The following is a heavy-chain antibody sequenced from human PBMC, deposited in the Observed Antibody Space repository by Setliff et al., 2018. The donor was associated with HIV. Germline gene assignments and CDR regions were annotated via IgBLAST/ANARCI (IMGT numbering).Heavy chain of an antibody. CDR2: INSGNGNT. V-gene: IGHV1-3*01. CDR3: AGGLVSQKVPFDP. CDR1: GYTFSRYA. D-gene: IGHD1-1*01. Sequence: ASVKVSCKASGYTFSRYAMHWVRQAPGQRLEWMGWINSGNGNTKYSQKFQGRVSIARDTSASTAYMELSSLRSEDTAVYYCAGGLVSQKVPFDPRGQGTLVTVPS. J-gene: IGHJ5*02.